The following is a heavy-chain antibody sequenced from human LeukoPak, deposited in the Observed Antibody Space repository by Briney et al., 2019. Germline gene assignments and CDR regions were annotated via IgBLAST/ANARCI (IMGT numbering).Heavy chain of an antibody. V-gene: IGHV3-9*01. D-gene: IGHD4-23*01. CDR1: GFTFDDYA. CDR3: AKGSVLLTRGSLGGVYFDY. CDR2: ISWNSGSI. Sequence: PGGSLRLSCAASGFTFDDYAMHWVRQAPGKGLEWVSGISWNSGSIGYADSVKGRFTISRDNAKNSLYLQMNSLRAEDTALYYCAKGSVLLTRGSLGGVYFDYWGQGTLVTVSS. J-gene: IGHJ4*02.